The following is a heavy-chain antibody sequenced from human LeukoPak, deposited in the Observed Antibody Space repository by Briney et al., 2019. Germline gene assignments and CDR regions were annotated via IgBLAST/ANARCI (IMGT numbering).Heavy chain of an antibody. CDR3: ARGYDDSGAFDY. J-gene: IGHJ4*02. Sequence: SETLSLTCTVSGGSISSSSYYWGWIRQPPGKGLEWIGSIYYSGSTYYNPSLKSRVTISVDTSKNQFSLKLSSVTAADTAVYYCARGYDDSGAFDYWGQGTLVTVSS. D-gene: IGHD3-3*01. CDR2: IYYSGST. V-gene: IGHV4-39*07. CDR1: GGSISSSSYY.